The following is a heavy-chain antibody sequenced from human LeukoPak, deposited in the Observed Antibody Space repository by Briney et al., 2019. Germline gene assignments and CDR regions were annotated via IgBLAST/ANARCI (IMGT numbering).Heavy chain of an antibody. V-gene: IGHV4-61*02. Sequence: PSETLPLTCTVSGGSISSGSYYWSWIRQPAGKGLEWIGRIYTSGSTNYNPSLKSRVTISVDTSKNQFSLKLSSVTAADTAVYYCARDATAQLQSGWFDPWGQGTLVTVSS. CDR1: GGSISSGSYY. J-gene: IGHJ5*02. CDR2: IYTSGST. D-gene: IGHD5-24*01. CDR3: ARDATAQLQSGWFDP.